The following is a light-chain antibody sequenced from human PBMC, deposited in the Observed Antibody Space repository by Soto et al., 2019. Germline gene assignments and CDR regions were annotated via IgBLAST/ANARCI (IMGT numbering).Light chain of an antibody. CDR2: DVS. V-gene: IGLV2-14*01. CDR3: SSYTSSSTPNV. J-gene: IGLJ6*01. CDR1: SSDVGGYNY. Sequence: QSALTQPASVSGSPGQSITIPCTGTSSDVGGYNYVSWYQQHPGQAPKLIIYDVSNRPSGVSNRFSGSKSGNTASLTISGLQAEDEADYYCSSYTSSSTPNVFGTGTQLTVL.